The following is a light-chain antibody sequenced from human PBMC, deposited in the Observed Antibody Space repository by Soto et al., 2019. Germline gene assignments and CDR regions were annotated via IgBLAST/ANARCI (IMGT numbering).Light chain of an antibody. J-gene: IGKJ4*01. V-gene: IGKV1-17*01. CDR2: AAS. CDR3: QKYNSAPLT. Sequence: TQMTQSPLSLSASVGEKIIITCRASRDVGSDVSWYQQKPGQAPKLVIYAASNLYTGVPSRFSGRRSGTEFTLTISSLQPEDVGTYYCQKYNSAPLTFGGGTKVDIK. CDR1: RDVGSD.